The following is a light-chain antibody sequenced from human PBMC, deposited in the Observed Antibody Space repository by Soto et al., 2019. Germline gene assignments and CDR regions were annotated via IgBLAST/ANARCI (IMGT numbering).Light chain of an antibody. V-gene: IGKV1-5*03. Sequence: DIQLTQSPSTLSASVGDRVTITCRASRSIINWLAWYQQKSGKGPKLLIYKASNLQTGVPSRFSGSGYGTEFTLTISSLQPDDVATYYCQQFYGSLALTFGGGTKVEIK. CDR2: KAS. CDR3: QQFYGSLALT. CDR1: RSIINW. J-gene: IGKJ4*01.